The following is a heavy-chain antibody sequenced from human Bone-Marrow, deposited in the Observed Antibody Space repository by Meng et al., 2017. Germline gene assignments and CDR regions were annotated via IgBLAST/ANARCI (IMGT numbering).Heavy chain of an antibody. D-gene: IGHD6-13*01. CDR1: GGTFSSYT. Sequence: SVKVSCKASGGTFSSYTISWVRQAPGQGREWMGRIIPILGIANYAQKFQGRVTITADKSTSTAYMELSSLRSEDTAVYYCASQYSSSWYTIDYWGQGTLVTVSS. V-gene: IGHV1-69*02. J-gene: IGHJ4*02. CDR3: ASQYSSSWYTIDY. CDR2: IIPILGIA.